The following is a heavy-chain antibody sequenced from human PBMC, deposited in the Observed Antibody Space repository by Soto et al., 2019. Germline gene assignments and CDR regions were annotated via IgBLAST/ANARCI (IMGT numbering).Heavy chain of an antibody. CDR3: ARRGLYDSSGYYYFDY. CDR2: IYPGDSDT. CDR1: GYSFTSYW. D-gene: IGHD3-22*01. Sequence: GESLKISCKGSGYSFTSYWIGWVRQMPGKGLEWMGIIYPGDSDTRYSPSFQGQVTISADKAISTAYLQWSSLKASDTAMYYCARRGLYDSSGYYYFDYWGQGTLVTVSS. V-gene: IGHV5-51*01. J-gene: IGHJ4*02.